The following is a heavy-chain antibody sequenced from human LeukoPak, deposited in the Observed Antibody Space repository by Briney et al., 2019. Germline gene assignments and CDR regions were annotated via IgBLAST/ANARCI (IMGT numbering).Heavy chain of an antibody. Sequence: GGSLRLSCAASGFTFSSYGMHWVRQAPGKGLEWVAVISYDGSNKYYADSEKGRFTISRDNSKNTLYLQMNSLRAEDTAVYYCSAGFSSSWFGGYWGQGTLVTVSS. J-gene: IGHJ4*02. CDR1: GFTFSSYG. V-gene: IGHV3-30*03. D-gene: IGHD6-13*01. CDR3: SAGFSSSWFGGY. CDR2: ISYDGSNK.